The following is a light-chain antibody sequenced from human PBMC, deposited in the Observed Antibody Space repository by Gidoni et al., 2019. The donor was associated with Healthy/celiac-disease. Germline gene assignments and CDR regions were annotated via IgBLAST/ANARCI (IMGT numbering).Light chain of an antibody. CDR1: QSVSSSY. CDR2: GAS. CDR3: QQYGSSPRT. J-gene: IGKJ1*01. V-gene: IGKV3-20*01. Sequence: EIVLTHSPGTLSLSPGERATLSCRASQSVSSSYLACDQQKPGQAPRLLIYGASSRATGIPDRFSGSGSGTDFTLTISRLEPEDFAVYYCQQYGSSPRTFXXXTKVEIK.